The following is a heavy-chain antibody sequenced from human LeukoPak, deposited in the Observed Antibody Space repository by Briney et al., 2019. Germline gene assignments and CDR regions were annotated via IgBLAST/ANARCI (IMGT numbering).Heavy chain of an antibody. D-gene: IGHD1-26*01. CDR1: GFTFSSYS. Sequence: GGSLRLSCAASGFTFSSYSMNWVRQAPGKGLEWVSYISSSSSTIYYADSVKGRFTISRDNAKNSLYLQMNSLRAEDTAVYYCARDHIVGATGAFDIWGQGTMVTVSS. CDR2: ISSSSSTI. J-gene: IGHJ3*02. V-gene: IGHV3-48*04. CDR3: ARDHIVGATGAFDI.